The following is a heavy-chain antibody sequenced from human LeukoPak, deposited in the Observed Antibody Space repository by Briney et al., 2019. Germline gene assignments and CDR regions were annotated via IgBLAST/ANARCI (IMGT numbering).Heavy chain of an antibody. V-gene: IGHV4-31*03. CDR3: ARGLKFVDYGGHPVGY. J-gene: IGHJ4*02. CDR1: GGSISSGGYY. Sequence: SQTLSLTCTVSGGSISSGGYYWSWIRQHPGKGLEWIGYIYYSGSTYYNPSLKSRVTISVDTSKNQFSLKLSSVTAADTAVYYCARGLKFVDYGGHPVGYWGQGTLLTASS. D-gene: IGHD4-23*01. CDR2: IYYSGST.